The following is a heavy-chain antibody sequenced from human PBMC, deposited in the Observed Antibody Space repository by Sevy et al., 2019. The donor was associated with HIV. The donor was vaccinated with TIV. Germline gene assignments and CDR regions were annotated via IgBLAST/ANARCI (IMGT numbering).Heavy chain of an antibody. CDR1: GFTFSSFA. Sequence: GGSLRLSCAASGFTFSSFAMTWVRQAPGKGLGWVSTIGGSGGSTYYADSVKGRFTISRDNSKNTLYLQMNSLRAEDTAVYYCAKDAECEQDRAYYFDYWGQGTLVTVSS. D-gene: IGHD3-3*01. CDR2: IGGSGGST. CDR3: AKDAECEQDRAYYFDY. J-gene: IGHJ4*02. V-gene: IGHV3-23*01.